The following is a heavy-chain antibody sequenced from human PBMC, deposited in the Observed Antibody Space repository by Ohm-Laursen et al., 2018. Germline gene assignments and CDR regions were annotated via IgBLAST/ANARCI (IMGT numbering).Heavy chain of an antibody. J-gene: IGHJ4*02. D-gene: IGHD5-18*01. CDR2: ISNSGSTI. CDR3: ASAYSYSTPHYLDY. V-gene: IGHV3-11*04. Sequence: LSLTCAASGFTFSDYYMSWIRQAPGKGLEWVSYISNSGSTIYYADSVKGRFSISRDNTKNSLYLQMNSLRAEDTAVYYCASAYSYSTPHYLDYWGQGTLVTVSS. CDR1: GFTFSDYY.